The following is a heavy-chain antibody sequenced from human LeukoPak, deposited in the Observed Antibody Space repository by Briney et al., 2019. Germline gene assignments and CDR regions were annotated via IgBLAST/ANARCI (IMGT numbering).Heavy chain of an antibody. CDR3: ARDLGYSGSYFDY. V-gene: IGHV1-18*01. CDR2: INAYQGNT. CDR1: GYTFTSYG. J-gene: IGHJ4*02. D-gene: IGHD1-26*01. Sequence: ASVKVSCKASGYTFTSYGIRWVRQAPRQGLELMGWINAYQGNTNYAQKFQGRVTMTTDASTSTAYMELRSLRSDDTAVYYCARDLGYSGSYFDYWGQGTLVTVSS.